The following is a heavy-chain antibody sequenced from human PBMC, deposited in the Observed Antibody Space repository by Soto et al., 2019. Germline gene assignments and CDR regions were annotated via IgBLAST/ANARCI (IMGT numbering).Heavy chain of an antibody. Sequence: GGSLRLSCAASGFTFSSTYMSWVRQAPGKGLEWVSIIFSSGESFYADSVKGRFTISRDSSDNNVYLQMNSLKAEDTAVYYCARGGIGMVRRFDHWGQGNLVTVSS. D-gene: IGHD3-10*01. CDR3: ARGGIGMVRRFDH. CDR2: IFSSGES. CDR1: GFTFSSTY. J-gene: IGHJ4*02. V-gene: IGHV3-53*01.